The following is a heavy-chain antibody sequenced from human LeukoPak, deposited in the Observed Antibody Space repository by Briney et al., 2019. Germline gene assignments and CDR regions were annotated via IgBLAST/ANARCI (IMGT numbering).Heavy chain of an antibody. V-gene: IGHV4-38-2*02. CDR3: ARDQAYCGGDCYFDF. Sequence: PSETLSLTCAVSDYSLSSAYYWGWLRQPPGKGLEWIGSIYHSGSTGYNPSLKSRVTISVDTSKNQFSLKLRSVTAADTAVYYCARDQAYCGGDCYFDFWGQGTLVTVSS. D-gene: IGHD2-21*02. CDR2: IYHSGST. J-gene: IGHJ4*02. CDR1: DYSLSSAYY.